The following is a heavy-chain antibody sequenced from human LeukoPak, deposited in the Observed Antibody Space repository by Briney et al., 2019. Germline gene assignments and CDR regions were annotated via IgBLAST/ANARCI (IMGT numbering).Heavy chain of an antibody. CDR2: IWYDGSNK. V-gene: IGHV3-33*01. D-gene: IGHD4-11*01. Sequence: GGSLRLSCAASGFTFSSYGMHWVRQAPGKRLEWVAVIWYDGSNKYYADSVKGRFTISRDNSKNALYLQMDSLRAEDTAVYYCARDDYSKVADYWGQGTLVTVSS. J-gene: IGHJ4*02. CDR1: GFTFSSYG. CDR3: ARDDYSKVADY.